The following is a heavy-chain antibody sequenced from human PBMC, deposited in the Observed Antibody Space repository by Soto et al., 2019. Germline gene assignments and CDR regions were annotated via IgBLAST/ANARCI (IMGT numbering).Heavy chain of an antibody. CDR2: IVVVSGSA. CDR1: GFDFGSFG. V-gene: IGHV1-58*02. Sequence: AAVKVSCKASGFDFGSFGIQFLRQTRGRGLEWIGWIVVVSGSANYARHFQGRVAISRDMSSSTAYLDLYDLKSDDTAVYFCSADHPHMAMGWPVWGQGTTVTVSS. J-gene: IGHJ6*02. D-gene: IGHD1-26*01. CDR3: SADHPHMAMGWPV.